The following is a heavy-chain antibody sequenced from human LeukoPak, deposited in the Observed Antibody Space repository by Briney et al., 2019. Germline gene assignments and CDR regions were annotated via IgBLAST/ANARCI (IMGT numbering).Heavy chain of an antibody. V-gene: IGHV3-64*01. CDR1: GFTFSSYA. Sequence: QSGGSLRLSCAASGFTFSSYAMHWVRQAPGKGLEYVSAISSNGGSTYYANSVKGRFTISRDNSKNTLYLQMGSLRAEDMAVYYCARGLWFGKLSSPLFDPWGQGTLVTASS. D-gene: IGHD3-10*01. CDR3: ARGLWFGKLSSPLFDP. CDR2: ISSNGGST. J-gene: IGHJ5*02.